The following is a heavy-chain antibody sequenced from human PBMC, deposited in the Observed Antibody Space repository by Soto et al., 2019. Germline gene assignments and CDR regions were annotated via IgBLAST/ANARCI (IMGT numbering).Heavy chain of an antibody. D-gene: IGHD2-8*01. CDR2: LSTSGRT. Sequence: SETLSLTCTVSGDSIGNFYWSWIRQPTGEGLESIGRLSTSGRTNYSPSLQSRVTMSLDTSKNRFSLRLTSVSAADTAVYFCARGMGRYFDLWGRGTLVTVSS. CDR1: GDSIGNFY. V-gene: IGHV4-4*07. J-gene: IGHJ2*01. CDR3: ARGMGRYFDL.